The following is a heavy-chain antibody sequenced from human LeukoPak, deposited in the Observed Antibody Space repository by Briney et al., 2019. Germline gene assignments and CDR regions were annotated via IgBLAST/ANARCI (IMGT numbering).Heavy chain of an antibody. CDR2: ISYDGSNK. J-gene: IGHJ4*02. D-gene: IGHD3-10*01. CDR3: ARAPGFI. CDR1: GFTFSSYA. V-gene: IGHV3-30*14. Sequence: PGGSLRLSCAASGFTFSSYAMHWVRQAPGKGLEWVAVISYDGSNKYYADSVKGRFTISRDNSKNTLYLQMNSLRAEDTAVYYCARAPGFIWGQGTLVTVSS.